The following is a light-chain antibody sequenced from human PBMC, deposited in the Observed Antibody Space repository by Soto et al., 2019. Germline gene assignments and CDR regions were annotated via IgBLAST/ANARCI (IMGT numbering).Light chain of an antibody. V-gene: IGKV3-15*01. CDR2: GAS. CDR1: QSVSSN. Sequence: EIVMTQSPATLSVSPGERATLSCRASQSVSSNLAWYQQKPGQAPRLLMYGASTRATGIPARFSGSGSGTDFTLTISSLQSEDFAVYYCQQYNNWPPWTFGQRTKVEIK. CDR3: QQYNNWPPWT. J-gene: IGKJ1*01.